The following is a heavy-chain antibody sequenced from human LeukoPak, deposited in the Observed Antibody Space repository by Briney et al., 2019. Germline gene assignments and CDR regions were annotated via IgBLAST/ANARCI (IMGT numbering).Heavy chain of an antibody. CDR1: GFIFSSYA. Sequence: AGGSLRLSCAASGFIFSSYAMHWVRQAPGKGLEWVALISYDGTDKYYADSVKGRFTISRDNAKNSLYLQMNSLRAEDTAVYYCAKGYSSGWYQPIPYYMDVWGKGTTVTVSS. J-gene: IGHJ6*03. CDR3: AKGYSSGWYQPIPYYMDV. D-gene: IGHD6-19*01. CDR2: ISYDGTDK. V-gene: IGHV3-30*04.